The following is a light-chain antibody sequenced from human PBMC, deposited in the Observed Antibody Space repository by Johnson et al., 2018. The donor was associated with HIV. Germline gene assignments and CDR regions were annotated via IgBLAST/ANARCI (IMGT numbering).Light chain of an antibody. CDR2: DNN. Sequence: QSVLTQPPSVSAAPGQKVTISCSGSSSNIGNNYVSWYQQLPGTAPKLLIYDNNKRPSGIPDRFSGSKSGPSATLAITGLQTGDEADYYCGTWDSSLSANVFGTGTKVTVL. CDR3: GTWDSSLSANV. CDR1: SSNIGNNY. J-gene: IGLJ1*01. V-gene: IGLV1-51*01.